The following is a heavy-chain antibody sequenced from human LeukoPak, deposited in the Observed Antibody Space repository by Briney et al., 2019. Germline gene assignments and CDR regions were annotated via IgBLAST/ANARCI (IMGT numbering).Heavy chain of an antibody. D-gene: IGHD3-22*01. CDR1: GYTFTSYG. CDR2: ISAYNGNT. CDR3: ASGYYDSSGYYFQH. Sequence: ASVKVSCKASGYTFTSYGISWVRQAPGQGLEWMGWISAYNGNTNYAQKLQGRVTMTTDTSTSTVYMELSSLRSEDTAVYYCASGYYDSSGYYFQHWGQGTLVTVSS. J-gene: IGHJ1*01. V-gene: IGHV1-18*01.